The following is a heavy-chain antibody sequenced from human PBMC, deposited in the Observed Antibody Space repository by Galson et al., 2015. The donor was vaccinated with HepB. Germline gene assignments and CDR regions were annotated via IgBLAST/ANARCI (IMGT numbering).Heavy chain of an antibody. CDR3: ARGRRDTAVAAPAAVLLDY. J-gene: IGHJ4*02. CDR1: GYTFSSYD. V-gene: IGHV1-8*01. D-gene: IGHD6-19*01. Sequence: SVKVSCKASGYTFSSYDINWVRQATGQRLEWMGWMNPNSGNTGYAQKFQGRVTMTRNTSISTAYMELSGLTSEDTAVYYCARGRRDTAVAAPAAVLLDYWGQGIPVTVSS. CDR2: MNPNSGNT.